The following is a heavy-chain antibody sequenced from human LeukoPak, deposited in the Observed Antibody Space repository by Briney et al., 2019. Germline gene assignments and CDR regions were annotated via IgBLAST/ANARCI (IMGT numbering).Heavy chain of an antibody. CDR1: GFSFSSYA. CDR2: ISGSGGST. V-gene: IGHV3-23*01. CDR3: ARGRPDYYYYYYMDV. Sequence: GGSLRLSCAASGFSFSSYAMSWVRQAPGKGLEWVSAISGSGGSTYYADSVKGRFTISRDNSKNTLYLQMNSLRAEDTAVYYYARGRPDYYYYYYMDVWGKGTTVTVSS. J-gene: IGHJ6*03.